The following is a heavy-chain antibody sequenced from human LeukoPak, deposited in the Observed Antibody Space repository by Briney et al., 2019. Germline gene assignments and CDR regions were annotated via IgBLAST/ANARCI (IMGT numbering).Heavy chain of an antibody. J-gene: IGHJ4*02. D-gene: IGHD2-2*01. Sequence: PGGSLRLSCAASGFSFSTYWMTWVRQAPGKGLEWVANINQDGSEKHYVDSVKGRFTISRDSAKNSSYLQMNSLRAEDTAVYYCARDLVVLPNDYRGQGTLVTVSS. CDR2: INQDGSEK. V-gene: IGHV3-7*01. CDR1: GFSFSTYW. CDR3: ARDLVVLPNDY.